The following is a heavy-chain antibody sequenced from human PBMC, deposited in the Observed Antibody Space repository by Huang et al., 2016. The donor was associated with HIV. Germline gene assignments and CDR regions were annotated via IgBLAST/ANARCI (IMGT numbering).Heavy chain of an antibody. V-gene: IGHV3-23*01. J-gene: IGHJ4*02. CDR1: GFTFSSYA. D-gene: IGHD3-3*01. Sequence: EVLLLESGGGLVQPGGSLRLSCVASGFTFSSYAMSWVRQAPGKVWGWVSGITDGINNRYYAHSVKGRCAVSRDDSTNTLYLQMNSRRAEDTAVYYCAKDADTSGYDVLGPFGSWGQGTLVTVSS. CDR2: ITDGINNR. CDR3: AKDADTSGYDVLGPFGS.